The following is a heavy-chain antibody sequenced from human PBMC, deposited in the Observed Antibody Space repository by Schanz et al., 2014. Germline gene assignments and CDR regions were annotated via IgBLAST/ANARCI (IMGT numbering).Heavy chain of an antibody. V-gene: IGHV3-7*04. J-gene: IGHJ4*02. D-gene: IGHD3-10*01. CDR3: ARDNYYGSGSCAY. Sequence: DLVESGGGLVQPGGSLRLSCGGSGFTFSKYWMSWVRQAPGKGLEWVANIKQDGSEKYYVDAVKGRFTISRDNAKNSMYLHMKSLRGEDTAVYYCARDNYYGSGSCAYWGQGTLVTVSS. CDR1: GFTFSKYW. CDR2: IKQDGSEK.